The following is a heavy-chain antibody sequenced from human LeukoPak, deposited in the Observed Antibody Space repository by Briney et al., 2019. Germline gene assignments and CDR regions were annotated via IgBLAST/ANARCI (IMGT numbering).Heavy chain of an antibody. Sequence: GGSLRLSCAASGFTFSSYSMNWVRQAPGKVLEWVSSISRSSSYIYYADSVKGRFTISRDNAKKSLFLQMNSLRAEDTAVYYCASTYGGLETFYRPLDHWGQGTLVTVSS. D-gene: IGHD2-21*01. CDR1: GFTFSSYS. CDR3: ASTYGGLETFYRPLDH. J-gene: IGHJ4*02. V-gene: IGHV3-21*01. CDR2: ISRSSSYI.